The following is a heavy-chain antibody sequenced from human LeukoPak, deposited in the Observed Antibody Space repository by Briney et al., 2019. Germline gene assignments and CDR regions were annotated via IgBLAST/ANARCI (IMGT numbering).Heavy chain of an antibody. D-gene: IGHD5-18*01. CDR1: GGTFSSYA. CDR3: ARDLKRDTAMENYYYYGMDV. J-gene: IGHJ6*02. CDR2: IIPILGIA. V-gene: IGHV1-69*04. Sequence: ASVKVSCKASGGTFSSYAISWVRQAPGQGLEWMGRIIPILGIANYAQKFQGRVTITADKSTSTAYMELSSLRSEDTAVYYCARDLKRDTAMENYYYYGMDVWGQGTTVTVSS.